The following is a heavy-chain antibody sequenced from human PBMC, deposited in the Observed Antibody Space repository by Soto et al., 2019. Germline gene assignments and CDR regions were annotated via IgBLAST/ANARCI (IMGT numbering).Heavy chain of an antibody. Sequence: QVQLLQSGAEVKKPGSSVRVSCEASGGSFRTYSISWVRQAPGQGLEWMGEIIPIFGTVNYAQKFQGSVTITADEPTTTVYMDLRSLRSEDTAVYYCAKGAVAGTPTSYYYYGMDVWGQGTTVTVSS. J-gene: IGHJ6*02. CDR1: GGSFRTYS. CDR2: IIPIFGTV. D-gene: IGHD6-19*01. CDR3: AKGAVAGTPTSYYYYGMDV. V-gene: IGHV1-69*12.